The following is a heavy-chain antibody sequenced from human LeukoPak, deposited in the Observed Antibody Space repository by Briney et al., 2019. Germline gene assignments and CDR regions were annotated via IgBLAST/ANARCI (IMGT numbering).Heavy chain of an antibody. Sequence: PGGSLRLSCAASGFTFITYSMNWVRQAPGKGLEWVSSISSSSTYIYYADSVRGRFTISRDNSKNTLSLQMNSLRTEDTAVYYCAKQGGNTYYSAVNSWGQGTLVTVSS. J-gene: IGHJ4*02. D-gene: IGHD1-26*01. CDR3: AKQGGNTYYSAVNS. CDR2: ISSSSTYI. CDR1: GFTFITYS. V-gene: IGHV3-21*04.